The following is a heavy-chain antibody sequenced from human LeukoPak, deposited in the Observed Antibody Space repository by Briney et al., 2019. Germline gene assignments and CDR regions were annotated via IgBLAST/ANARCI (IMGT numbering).Heavy chain of an antibody. Sequence: GGSLRLSCAASGFTFSSYAMSWVRQAPGKGLEWVSAISTSGDRTYYADSVKGRFTISRDSSKNTLYMQMNSLRAEDTAVYYCAKAGLWFGELADYWGQGTLVTVSS. CDR3: AKAGLWFGELADY. J-gene: IGHJ4*02. CDR1: GFTFSSYA. CDR2: ISTSGDRT. V-gene: IGHV3-23*01. D-gene: IGHD3-10*01.